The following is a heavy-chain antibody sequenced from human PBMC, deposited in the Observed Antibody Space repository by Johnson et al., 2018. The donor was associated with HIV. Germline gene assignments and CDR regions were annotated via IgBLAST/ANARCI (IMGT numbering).Heavy chain of an antibody. CDR1: GFTFSNAW. V-gene: IGHV3-15*01. Sequence: VQLVESGGGLVQPGGSLRLSCVVSGFTFSNAWMSWVRQAPGKGLEWVGRIKSKTDGGTTDYAAPVKGRFTISRDDSKNTLNLQMNSLKTEDTAVYYCARSGDYGAFDIWGQGTMVTVSS. CDR2: IKSKTDGGTT. D-gene: IGHD2-21*02. J-gene: IGHJ3*02. CDR3: ARSGDYGAFDI.